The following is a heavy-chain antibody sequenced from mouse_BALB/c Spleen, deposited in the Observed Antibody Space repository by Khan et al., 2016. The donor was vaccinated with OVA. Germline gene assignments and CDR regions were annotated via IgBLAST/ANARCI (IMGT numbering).Heavy chain of an antibody. Sequence: VQLQESGPELVRPGASVKMSCKASGYTFTSFWIHWVKQRPGQGLEWIGMIDPSKSETRLNQKFKDKATLNVDKSSNTAYLQLSRLTSEDSAVYYCARGGYGSPFAYWGQGTLVTVSA. CDR3: ARGGYGSPFAY. V-gene: IGHV1S127*01. D-gene: IGHD1-1*01. CDR1: GYTFTSFW. CDR2: IDPSKSET. J-gene: IGHJ3*01.